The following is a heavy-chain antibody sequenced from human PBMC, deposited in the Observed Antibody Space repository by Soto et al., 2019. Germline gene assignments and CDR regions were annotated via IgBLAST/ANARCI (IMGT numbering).Heavy chain of an antibody. CDR3: TTASPGRYYYYGMDV. J-gene: IGHJ6*02. CDR1: GFTFSSAW. V-gene: IGHV3-15*01. CDR2: IKSKTDGGTT. Sequence: PXGSLRLSCAASGFTFSSAWMSWVRQAPGKGLEWVGRIKSKTDGGTTDYAAPVKGRLTISRDDSKNTLYLQMNSLKTEDTAVYYCTTASPGRYYYYGMDVWGQGTTVTVSS.